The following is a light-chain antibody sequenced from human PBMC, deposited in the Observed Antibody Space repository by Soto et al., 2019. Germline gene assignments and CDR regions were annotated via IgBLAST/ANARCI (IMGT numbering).Light chain of an antibody. J-gene: IGKJ2*01. Sequence: EIVMTQSPVALSVSPGERAALSCRASQSVGRNFAWYQQRHGQAPRVLIYGTSTRATGVPSRFSGSGSGIDFTLTISSLKSEDFAVYYCQQYNKWPYTFGQGTRLEIK. CDR2: GTS. CDR1: QSVGRN. V-gene: IGKV3-15*01. CDR3: QQYNKWPYT.